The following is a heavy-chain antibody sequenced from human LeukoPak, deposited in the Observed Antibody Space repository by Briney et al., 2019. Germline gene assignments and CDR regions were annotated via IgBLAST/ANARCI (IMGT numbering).Heavy chain of an antibody. Sequence: SETLSLTCAVSGGSFSGYYWSWLRQPPGKGLEWIGEINHSGSTNYNPSLKSRVTISVDTSKNQFSLKLSSVTAADTAVYYCARGARGSGSYYFAFDIWGQGTMVTVSS. CDR3: ARGARGSGSYYFAFDI. J-gene: IGHJ3*02. CDR2: INHSGST. CDR1: GGSFSGYY. V-gene: IGHV4-34*01. D-gene: IGHD1-26*01.